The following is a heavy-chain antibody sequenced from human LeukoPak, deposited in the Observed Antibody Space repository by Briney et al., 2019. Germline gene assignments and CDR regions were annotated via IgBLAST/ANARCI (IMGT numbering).Heavy chain of an antibody. CDR3: ARDGVGTAFDL. CDR2: VSYDGSGE. Sequence: GGSLRLSCAASGFIFRSYPMHWVRQAPGKGLEWVAVVSYDGSGENYADSVNGRFTISRDNSKNTLYLQMNSLRAEDTAVFYCARDGVGTAFDLWSQGTMVTVSS. J-gene: IGHJ3*01. CDR1: GFIFRSYP. V-gene: IGHV3-30*01. D-gene: IGHD1-26*01.